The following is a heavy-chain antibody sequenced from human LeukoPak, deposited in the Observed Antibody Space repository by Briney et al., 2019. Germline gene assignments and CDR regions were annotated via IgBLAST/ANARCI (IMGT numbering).Heavy chain of an antibody. Sequence: GGSLRLSCAASGFTFSSYAMSWVRQAPGKGLEWVSAISGSGGNTYYADSVKGWFTISRGNSKNMLYLQMNSLRAEDTAVYYCAKDRYGYYGMDVWGQGATVTVSS. J-gene: IGHJ6*02. CDR3: AKDRYGYYGMDV. D-gene: IGHD4-17*01. CDR1: GFTFSSYA. CDR2: ISGSGGNT. V-gene: IGHV3-23*01.